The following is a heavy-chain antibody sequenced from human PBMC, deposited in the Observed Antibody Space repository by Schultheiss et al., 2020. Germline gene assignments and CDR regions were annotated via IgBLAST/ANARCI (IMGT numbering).Heavy chain of an antibody. V-gene: IGHV3-15*07. Sequence: GESLKISCAASGFTFSNAWMNWVRQAPGKGLEWVGRIKSKTDGGTTDYAAPVKGRFTISRDDSKNTLYLQMNSLKTEDTAVYYCTTPLATADYYYGMDVWGQGTTVTVSS. CDR1: GFTFSNAW. CDR2: IKSKTDGGTT. J-gene: IGHJ6*02. CDR3: TTPLATADYYYGMDV. D-gene: IGHD1-26*01.